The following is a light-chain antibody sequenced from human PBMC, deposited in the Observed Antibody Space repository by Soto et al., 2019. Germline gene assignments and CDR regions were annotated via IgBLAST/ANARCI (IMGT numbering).Light chain of an antibody. Sequence: ELVMTQSSATLSVSPVAIATLSGRASQSVSSNLAWYQQKPGQAPRLLIYGASTRATGIPARFSGSGSGTDFTLTISSLEPEDFAVYYCQQRSNWPITFGPGNKVDIK. CDR2: GAS. V-gene: IGKV3-15*01. CDR1: QSVSSN. CDR3: QQRSNWPIT. J-gene: IGKJ3*01.